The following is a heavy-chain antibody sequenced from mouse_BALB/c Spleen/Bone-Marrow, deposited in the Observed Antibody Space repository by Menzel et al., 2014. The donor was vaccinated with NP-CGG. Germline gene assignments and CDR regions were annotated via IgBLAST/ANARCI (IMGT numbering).Heavy chain of an antibody. CDR2: IDPENGNT. V-gene: IGHV14-1*02. CDR1: GFNIKDYY. J-gene: IGHJ2*01. Sequence: EVQLQQSGAELVRPGALVKLSCKASGFNIKDYYMHWVKQRPEQGLEWIGWIDPENGNTIYDPKFQGKASITADTSSNTAYLQLSSLTSEDTAVYYCARGPYWGQGPTLTVSS. CDR3: ARGPY.